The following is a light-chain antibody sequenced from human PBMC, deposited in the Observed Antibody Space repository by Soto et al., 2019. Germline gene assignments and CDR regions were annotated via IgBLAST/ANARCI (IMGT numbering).Light chain of an antibody. CDR2: AES. Sequence: AIRMTQSASSFSASTGDRVSITCRATQAIGTYLAWYQHIPGKAPKLLINAESTLQTGVPARFSGSGSGTDFTLTITYLQSEDVGTYYCQQFYNYPRTFGQGTKVEIK. J-gene: IGKJ1*01. V-gene: IGKV1-8*01. CDR1: QAIGTY. CDR3: QQFYNYPRT.